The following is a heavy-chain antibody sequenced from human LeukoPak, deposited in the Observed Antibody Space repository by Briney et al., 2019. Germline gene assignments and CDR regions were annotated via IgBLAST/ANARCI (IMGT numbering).Heavy chain of an antibody. J-gene: IGHJ5*02. CDR2: INHGGST. D-gene: IGHD3-10*01. CDR3: ARGEIFYYGSGSYYAPFDP. Sequence: SETLSLTCAVYGGSFSGYYWSWIRQSPGKGLEWIGEINHGGSTNYNPSLKSRVTISIDTSKNQFSLKLRSVTAADTAAYFCARGEIFYYGSGSYYAPFDPWGQGTLVTVSS. CDR1: GGSFSGYY. V-gene: IGHV4-34*01.